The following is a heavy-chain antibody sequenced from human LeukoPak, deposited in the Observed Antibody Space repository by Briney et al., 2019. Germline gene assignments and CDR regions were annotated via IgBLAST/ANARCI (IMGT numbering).Heavy chain of an antibody. D-gene: IGHD2-15*01. CDR3: ARFLGYCSAGSCYFDY. V-gene: IGHV1-2*02. CDR1: GYTFTGYY. Sequence: ASVKVSCKASGYTFTGYYVHWVRQAPGQGLEWMGWINPNSGGTKYAQKFQGRVTMTRDTSITTAYMELSSLRSDDTAVYYCARFLGYCSAGSCYFDYWGQGTLVTVSS. CDR2: INPNSGGT. J-gene: IGHJ4*02.